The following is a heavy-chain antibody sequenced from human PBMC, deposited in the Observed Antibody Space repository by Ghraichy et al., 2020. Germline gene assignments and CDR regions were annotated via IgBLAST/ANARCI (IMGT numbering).Heavy chain of an antibody. D-gene: IGHD4-17*01. CDR2: ISDSSGAI. J-gene: IGHJ6*03. CDR3: ARAWLTTTAYMDV. Sequence: GGSLRLSCAASGFTFSNHSMDWVRQAPGKGLEWLSYISDSSGAIRYADSVKGQFTISRDNSKNTLYLQMNSLRAEDTAVYYCARAWLTTTAYMDVWGKGTTVTVSS. V-gene: IGHV3-48*01. CDR1: GFTFSNHS.